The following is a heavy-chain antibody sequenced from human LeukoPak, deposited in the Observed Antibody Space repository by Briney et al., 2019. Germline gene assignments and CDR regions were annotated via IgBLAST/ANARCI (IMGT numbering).Heavy chain of an antibody. CDR2: IYWDDDK. D-gene: IGHD3-22*01. J-gene: IGHJ4*02. V-gene: IGHV2-5*02. CDR1: GFSLSTSGVG. Sequence: SGPTLVKPTQTLTLTCTFSGFSLSTSGVGVGWIRQPPGKALEWLALIYWDDDKRYSPSLKSRLTITKDTSKNQVVLTMTNMDPVDTATYYCAHVRPYYYDSSGYFFDYWGQGTLVTVSS. CDR3: AHVRPYYYDSSGYFFDY.